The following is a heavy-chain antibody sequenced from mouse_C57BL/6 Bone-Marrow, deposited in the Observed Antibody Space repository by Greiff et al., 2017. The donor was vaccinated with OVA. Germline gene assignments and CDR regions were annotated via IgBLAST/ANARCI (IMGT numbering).Heavy chain of an antibody. CDR2: IYPGDGDT. CDR3: ARHEDCYYASYFDY. D-gene: IGHD2-3*01. J-gene: IGHJ2*01. CDR1: GYAFSSSW. V-gene: IGHV1-82*01. Sequence: VQLQQSGPELVKPGASVKISCKASGYAFSSSWMNWVKQRPGKGLEWIGRIYPGDGDTNYNGKFKGKATLTADKSSSTAYMQLSSLTSEDSAVYFCARHEDCYYASYFDYWGQGTTLTVSS.